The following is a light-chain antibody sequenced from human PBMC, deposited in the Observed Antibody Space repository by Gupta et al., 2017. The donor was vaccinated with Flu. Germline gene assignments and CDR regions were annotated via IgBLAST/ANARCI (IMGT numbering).Light chain of an antibody. Sequence: DIQMTQSPSSLSASLGDRVTITCRASQSINSYLNCYQQKPGKAPKLLIYTVSSLKSGVPSRFSGSGCGTDLTLTISRLQPEDFANYFCQQSYSYPWTFGQGTKVEIK. CDR2: TVS. V-gene: IGKV1-39*01. J-gene: IGKJ1*01. CDR3: QQSYSYPWT. CDR1: QSINSY.